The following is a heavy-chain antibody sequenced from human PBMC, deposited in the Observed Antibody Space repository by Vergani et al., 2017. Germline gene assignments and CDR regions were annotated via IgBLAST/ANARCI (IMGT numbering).Heavy chain of an antibody. J-gene: IGHJ1*01. Sequence: QVHLVESGGGVVQPGRSLRLSCVVSGCTSSYYGMHWVRQAPGKGLEWVAVISYDGTQKYYADSVKGRFTISRDNSKSTLYLQMNSLRTEDTAVYYCAKEPLEGQLTGGFQHWGQGTLVTVSS. CDR1: GCTSSYYG. CDR2: ISYDGTQK. D-gene: IGHD6-13*01. CDR3: AKEPLEGQLTGGFQH. V-gene: IGHV3-30*18.